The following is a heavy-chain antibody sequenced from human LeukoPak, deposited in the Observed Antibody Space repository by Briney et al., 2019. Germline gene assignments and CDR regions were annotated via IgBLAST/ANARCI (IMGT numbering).Heavy chain of an antibody. CDR2: IYTSRST. CDR3: ASGIVGATDAFDI. Sequence: PSETLSLTCTVSGGSISSGSYYWSWIRQPAGKGLEWIGRIYTSRSTNYNPSLKSRVTISVDTSKNQFSLKLSSVTAADTAVYYCASGIVGATDAFDIWGQGTMVTVSS. CDR1: GGSISSGSYY. J-gene: IGHJ3*02. D-gene: IGHD1-26*01. V-gene: IGHV4-61*02.